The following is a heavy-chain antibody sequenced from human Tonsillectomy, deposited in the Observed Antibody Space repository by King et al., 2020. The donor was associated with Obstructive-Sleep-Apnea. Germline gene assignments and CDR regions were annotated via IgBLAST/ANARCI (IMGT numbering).Heavy chain of an antibody. D-gene: IGHD3-3*01. V-gene: IGHV3-53*04. Sequence: VQLVESGGGLVQPGGSLRLSCAASGFAVSSNYMTGVRQAPGKGLAWVSLIYCGGTTDYPDSVRGRFTISRQNANNTVHLQMNSLRTEDTAVYYCARGWWSDDFWSGYHGFDVWAQGTMVTVSS. CDR2: IYCGGTT. CDR3: ARGWWSDDFWSGYHGFDV. J-gene: IGHJ3*01. CDR1: GFAVSSNY.